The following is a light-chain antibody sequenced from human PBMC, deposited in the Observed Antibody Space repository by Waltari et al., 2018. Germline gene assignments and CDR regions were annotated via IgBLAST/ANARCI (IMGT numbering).Light chain of an antibody. J-gene: IGLJ3*02. V-gene: IGLV1-40*01. CDR3: QSYDSSLAWV. CDR1: SSNIGAGYD. Sequence: QSVLTQPPSVSGAPGQRVTISCTGSSSNIGAGYDVHWYQQLPGTAPKLLIYGTSDRPSGVPDRFSGSKSGTSASLAIAGRQAEGEADYYCQSYDSSLAWVFGGGTKLTVL. CDR2: GTS.